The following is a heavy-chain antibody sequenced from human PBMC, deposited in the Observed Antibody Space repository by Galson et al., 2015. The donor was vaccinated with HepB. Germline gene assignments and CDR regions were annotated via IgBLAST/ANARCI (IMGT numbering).Heavy chain of an antibody. V-gene: IGHV3-49*03. CDR2: IRSKAYGGTT. D-gene: IGHD3-9*01. CDR1: GFTFGDYA. CDR3: TRDDYDILTGYYETAYAFDI. J-gene: IGHJ3*02. Sequence: SLRLSCAASGFTFGDYAMSWFRQAPGKGLEWVGFIRSKAYGGTTEYAASVKGRFTISRDDSKSIAYLQMNSLKTEDTAVYYCTRDDYDILTGYYETAYAFDIWCQGTMVTVSS.